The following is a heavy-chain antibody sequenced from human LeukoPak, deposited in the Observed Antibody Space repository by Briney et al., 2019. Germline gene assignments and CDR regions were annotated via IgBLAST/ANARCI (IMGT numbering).Heavy chain of an antibody. CDR1: GGSISSTSYF. CDR2: IYYTGST. D-gene: IGHD4-17*01. CDR3: ARVETPVTTTPPFDH. V-gene: IGHV4-39*02. Sequence: SETLSLTCTVSGGSISSTSYFWGWIRQPPGKGLEWIGTIYYTGSTYYNPSLKSRLTISVETSKNHFSLKLSSVTAADTAVYYCARVETPVTTTPPFDHWGQGTLVTVSS. J-gene: IGHJ4*02.